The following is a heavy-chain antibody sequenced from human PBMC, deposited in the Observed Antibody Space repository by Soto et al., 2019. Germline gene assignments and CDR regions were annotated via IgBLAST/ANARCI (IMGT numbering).Heavy chain of an antibody. CDR2: IDWDDDK. J-gene: IGHJ5*02. D-gene: IGHD2-15*01. Sequence: PTQTLTLTCTFSGFSLSTSGMCVSWIRQPPGKALEWLALIDWDDDKYYSTSLKTRLTISKDTSKNQVVLTMTNMDPVDTATYYCARTTLGYCSGGSCPTWFDPWGQGTLVTDSS. V-gene: IGHV2-70*01. CDR1: GFSLSTSGMC. CDR3: ARTTLGYCSGGSCPTWFDP.